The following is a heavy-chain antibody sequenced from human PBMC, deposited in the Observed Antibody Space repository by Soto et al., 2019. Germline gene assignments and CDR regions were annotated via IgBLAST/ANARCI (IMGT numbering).Heavy chain of an antibody. D-gene: IGHD3-9*01. V-gene: IGHV3-30-3*01. CDR2: ISYDGSNK. CDR3: ATLKRGHPIIDY. CDR1: GFTFSSYA. Sequence: QVQLVESGGGVVQPGRSLRLSCAASGFTFSSYAMHWVRQAPGKGLEWVAVISYDGSNKYYADSVKGRFTISRDNSKNTLYLQMNSLRAEDTAVYYCATLKRGHPIIDYWGQGTLVTVSS. J-gene: IGHJ4*02.